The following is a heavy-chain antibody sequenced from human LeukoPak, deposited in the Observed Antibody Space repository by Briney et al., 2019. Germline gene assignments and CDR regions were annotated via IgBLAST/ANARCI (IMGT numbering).Heavy chain of an antibody. D-gene: IGHD4-17*01. CDR1: GFTFRSYS. Sequence: AGGSLRLSCAASGFTFRSYSMNWVRQAPRKGLEWVSSISSSSSYIYYADSVKGRFTISRDNAKNSLYLQMNSLRAEDTALYYCARIPGYGDFDAFDIWGQGTMVTVSS. V-gene: IGHV3-21*03. CDR3: ARIPGYGDFDAFDI. J-gene: IGHJ3*02. CDR2: ISSSSSYI.